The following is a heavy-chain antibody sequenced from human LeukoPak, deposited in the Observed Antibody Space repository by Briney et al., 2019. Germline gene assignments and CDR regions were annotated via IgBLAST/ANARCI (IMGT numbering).Heavy chain of an antibody. CDR1: GYTFTSYY. CDR3: ASAILGIAAHGYYFDY. D-gene: IGHD6-13*01. J-gene: IGHJ4*02. CDR2: INPSGGST. V-gene: IGHV1-46*01. Sequence: GASVKVSCKASGYTFTSYYMHWVRQAPGQGLEWMGIINPSGGSTSYAQKFQGRVTMTRDMSTSTVYMELSSLRSEDTAVYYCASAILGIAAHGYYFDYWGQGTLVTVSS.